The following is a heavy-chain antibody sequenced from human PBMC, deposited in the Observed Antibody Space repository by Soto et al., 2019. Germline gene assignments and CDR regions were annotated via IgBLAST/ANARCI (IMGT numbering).Heavy chain of an antibody. CDR1: GFTFSSYA. V-gene: IGHV3-30*04. Sequence: QVQLVGSGGGVVQPGRSLRLSCAASGFTFSSYAMHWVRQAPGTGLEWVAIISYDGRDKNYPDSVKGRFTISRDNSKNTLYLQMNSLRAEDTAVYYCARSAGGSYPQYDYWGQGTLVTVSS. CDR2: ISYDGRDK. J-gene: IGHJ4*02. CDR3: ARSAGGSYPQYDY. D-gene: IGHD1-26*01.